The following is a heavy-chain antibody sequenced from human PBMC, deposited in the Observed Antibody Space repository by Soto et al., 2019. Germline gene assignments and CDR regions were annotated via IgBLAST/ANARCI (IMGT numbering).Heavy chain of an antibody. D-gene: IGHD2-15*01. CDR2: VIIGVST. CDR3: DKRRGAGGHFDC. V-gene: IGHV3-23*01. CDR1: GLTFSRYA. Sequence: DVQLLESGGGLVQPEGSLRLSCAASGLTFSRYAMGWVRQGPGKGLEWVAVVIIGVSTHYADSVRGRFTISRDNSKNTRSLQMNSLTAEDAAVYFCDKRRGAGGHFDCWPQRALVTVSS. J-gene: IGHJ4*02.